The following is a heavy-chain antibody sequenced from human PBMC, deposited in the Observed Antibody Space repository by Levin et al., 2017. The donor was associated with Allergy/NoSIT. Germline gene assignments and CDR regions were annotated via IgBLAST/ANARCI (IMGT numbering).Heavy chain of an antibody. J-gene: IGHJ1*01. CDR1: GGSFSGYY. D-gene: IGHD2-2*01. CDR2: INHSGST. CDR3: ARMYCSSTSCYPRYFQH. Sequence: SETLSLTCAVYGGSFSGYYWSWIRQPPGKGLEWIGEINHSGSTNYNPSLKSRVTISVDTSKNQFSLKLSSVTAADTAVYYCARMYCSSTSCYPRYFQHWGQGTLVTVSS. V-gene: IGHV4-34*01.